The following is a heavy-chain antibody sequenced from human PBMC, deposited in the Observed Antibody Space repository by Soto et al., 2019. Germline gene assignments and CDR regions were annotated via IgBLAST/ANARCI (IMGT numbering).Heavy chain of an antibody. Sequence: SETLSLTCTVSGGSISSGGYYWSWIRQHPGKGLEWIGYIYYSGSTYYNPSLKSRVTISVDTSKNQFSLKLSSVTAADTAVYYCARDSFITMVRGQGPHYYGMDVWGQGTTVTVSS. CDR2: IYYSGST. J-gene: IGHJ6*02. V-gene: IGHV4-31*03. CDR3: ARDSFITMVRGQGPHYYGMDV. D-gene: IGHD3-10*01. CDR1: GGSISSGGYY.